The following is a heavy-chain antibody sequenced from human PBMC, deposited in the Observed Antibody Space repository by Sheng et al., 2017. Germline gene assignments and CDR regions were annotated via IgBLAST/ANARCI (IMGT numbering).Heavy chain of an antibody. CDR2: ISSSSSYI. CDR3: ARILLQGGWFVDY. V-gene: IGHV3-21*01. Sequence: EVQLVESGGGLVKPGGSLRLSCAASGFTFSSYSMNWVRQAPGKGLEWVSSISSSSSYIYYADSVKGRFTISRDNAKNSLYLQMNSLRAEDTAVYYCARILLQGGWFVDYWGQGTLVTVSS. J-gene: IGHJ4*02. D-gene: IGHD6-19*01. CDR1: GFTFSSYS.